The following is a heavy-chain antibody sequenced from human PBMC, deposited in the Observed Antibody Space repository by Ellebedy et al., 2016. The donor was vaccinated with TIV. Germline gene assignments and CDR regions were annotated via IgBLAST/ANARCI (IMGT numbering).Heavy chain of an antibody. Sequence: GGSLRLSXAASGFTFSNAWMSWVRQAPGKGLEWVANINQDGSEKYYVDSVKGRFTISRDNAKNSLYLQMNSLRAEDTAVYYCARDPYSSSEPDYWGQGTLVTVSS. CDR1: GFTFSNAW. D-gene: IGHD6-6*01. CDR2: INQDGSEK. CDR3: ARDPYSSSEPDY. J-gene: IGHJ4*02. V-gene: IGHV3-7*01.